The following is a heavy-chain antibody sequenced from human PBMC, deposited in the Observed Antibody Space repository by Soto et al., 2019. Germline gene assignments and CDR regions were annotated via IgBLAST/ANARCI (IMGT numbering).Heavy chain of an antibody. CDR1: GGSVSSGSYY. J-gene: IGHJ5*02. CDR2: IYYSGST. V-gene: IGHV4-61*01. D-gene: IGHD2-2*01. Sequence: SETLSLTCTVSGGSVSSGSYYWSWIRQPPGKGLEWIGYIYYSGSTSYNPSPKSRVTISVDTSKNQFSLKLSSVTAADTAVYYCAREVWGRYCISTSCYAVGYSSSLKNWFDPWGQGTLVTVSS. CDR3: AREVWGRYCISTSCYAVGYSSSLKNWFDP.